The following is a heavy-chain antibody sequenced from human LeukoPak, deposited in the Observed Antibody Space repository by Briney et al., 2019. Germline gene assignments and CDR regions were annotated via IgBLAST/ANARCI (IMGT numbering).Heavy chain of an antibody. CDR1: GFTFSSYG. D-gene: IGHD2-15*01. CDR3: ARDGMGYCSGGSCYDV. V-gene: IGHV3-30*02. J-gene: IGHJ6*04. CDR2: IRYDGSNK. Sequence: GGSLRLSCAASGFTFSSYGMHWVRQAPGKGLEWVAFIRYDGSNKYYADSVKGRFTISRDNAKNTLYLQMNSLRAEDTAVYYCARDGMGYCSGGSCYDVWGKGTAVTVSS.